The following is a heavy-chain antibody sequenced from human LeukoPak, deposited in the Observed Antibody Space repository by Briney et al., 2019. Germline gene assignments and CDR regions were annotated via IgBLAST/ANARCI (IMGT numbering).Heavy chain of an antibody. CDR2: IPYDGSNK. CDR3: ARDLYDSSGYHDY. D-gene: IGHD3-22*01. Sequence: PGGSLRLSCAASGFTFSSYAMHWVRQAPGKGLEWVAVIPYDGSNKYYADSVKGRFTISRDNSKNTLYLQMNSLRAEDTAVYYCARDLYDSSGYHDYWGQGTLVTVSS. J-gene: IGHJ4*02. V-gene: IGHV3-30-3*01. CDR1: GFTFSSYA.